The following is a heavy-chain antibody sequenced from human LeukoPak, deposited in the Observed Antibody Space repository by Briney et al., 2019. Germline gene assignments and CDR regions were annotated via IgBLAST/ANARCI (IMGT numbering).Heavy chain of an antibody. CDR3: AKPISSGWDYYFDY. CDR2: ISSSSSYI. V-gene: IGHV3-21*04. D-gene: IGHD6-19*01. CDR1: RFTFSSYS. Sequence: PGGSLRLSCAASRFTFSSYSMNWVRQAPGKGLEWVSSISSSSSYIYYADSVKGRFTISRDNSKNTLYLQMNSLRAEDTAVYYCAKPISSGWDYYFDYWGQGTLVTVSS. J-gene: IGHJ4*02.